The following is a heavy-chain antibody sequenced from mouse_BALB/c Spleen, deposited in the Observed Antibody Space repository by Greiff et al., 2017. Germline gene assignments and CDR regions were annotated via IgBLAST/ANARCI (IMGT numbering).Heavy chain of an antibody. D-gene: IGHD1-1*01. J-gene: IGHJ4*01. CDR1: GYTFTSYW. CDR2: INPSTGYT. Sequence: QVHVKQSGAELAKPGASVKMSCKASGYTFTSYWMHWVKQRPGQGLEWIGYINPSTGYTEYNQKFKDKATLTADKSSSTAYMQLSSLTSEDSAVYYCARWYYGSSFWAMDYWGQGTSVTVSS. V-gene: IGHV1-7*01. CDR3: ARWYYGSSFWAMDY.